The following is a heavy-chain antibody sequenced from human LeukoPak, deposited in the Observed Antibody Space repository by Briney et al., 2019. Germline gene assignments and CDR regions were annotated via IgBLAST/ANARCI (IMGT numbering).Heavy chain of an antibody. Sequence: GGSLRLSCAASGFTFSIYAMSWVRQAPGKGLQWVSSITSRGESTWYVDSVKGRFTITRDNSENTLYLQMHSLRAEDTALYYCAKGVMSDFWSGFYQNYMDVWGKGTTVTVSS. CDR2: ITSRGEST. CDR1: GFTFSIYA. V-gene: IGHV3-23*01. J-gene: IGHJ6*03. D-gene: IGHD3-3*01. CDR3: AKGVMSDFWSGFYQNYMDV.